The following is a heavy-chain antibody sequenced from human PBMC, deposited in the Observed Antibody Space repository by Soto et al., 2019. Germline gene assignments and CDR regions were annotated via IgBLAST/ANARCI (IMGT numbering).Heavy chain of an antibody. D-gene: IGHD5-12*01. J-gene: IGHJ5*02. V-gene: IGHV4-31*03. CDR3: AREEGGGYDHRWFDP. Sequence: SETLSLTCTVSGGSISSGGYYWSWIRQHPGKGLEWIGYIYDSGNTYYNPSLKSRVTISVDTSKNQFSLKLSSVTAADTAVYYCAREEGGGYDHRWFDPWGQGTLVTVSS. CDR1: GGSISSGGYY. CDR2: IYDSGNT.